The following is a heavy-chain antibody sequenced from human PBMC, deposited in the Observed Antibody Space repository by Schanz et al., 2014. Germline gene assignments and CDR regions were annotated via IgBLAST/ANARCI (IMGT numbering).Heavy chain of an antibody. Sequence: EVKLLESGGTLVRPGGSLRLSCAASGFTFSTYAMGWVRQARGKGLEWVSAMNESHSTIYYADSVRGRFTISRDNAENTLFLQMNSLRAEDTAVYYCARKVVATIGGYYDNWGQGTLVIVSS. CDR3: ARKVVATIGGYYDN. D-gene: IGHD5-12*01. CDR1: GFTFSTYA. V-gene: IGHV3-23*01. CDR2: MNESHSTI. J-gene: IGHJ4*02.